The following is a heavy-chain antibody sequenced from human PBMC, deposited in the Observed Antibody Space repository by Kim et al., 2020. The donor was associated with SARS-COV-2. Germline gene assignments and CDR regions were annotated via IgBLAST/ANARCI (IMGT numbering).Heavy chain of an antibody. Sequence: SETLSLTCAVYGGSFSGYYWSWIRQPPGKGLEWIGEINHSGSTNYNPSLKSRVTISVDTSKNQFSLKLSSVTAADTAVYYCARETGTTASNCFDPWGQGTLVTVSS. J-gene: IGHJ5*02. V-gene: IGHV4-34*01. CDR2: INHSGST. CDR3: ARETGTTASNCFDP. D-gene: IGHD1-1*01. CDR1: GGSFSGYY.